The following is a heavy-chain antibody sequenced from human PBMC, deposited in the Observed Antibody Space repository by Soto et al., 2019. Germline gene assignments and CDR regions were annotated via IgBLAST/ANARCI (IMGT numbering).Heavy chain of an antibody. CDR3: ICDLWFGELSSGGWFDP. Sequence: SVKVSCKASGYTFTYRYLHWVRQAPGQGLEWMGRIIPILGIANYAQKFQGRVTITADKSTSTAYMELSSLRSEDTAVYYCICDLWFGELSSGGWFDPWGQGTLVTVSS. CDR2: IIPILGIA. J-gene: IGHJ5*02. D-gene: IGHD3-10*01. CDR1: GYTFTYRY. V-gene: IGHV1-69*02.